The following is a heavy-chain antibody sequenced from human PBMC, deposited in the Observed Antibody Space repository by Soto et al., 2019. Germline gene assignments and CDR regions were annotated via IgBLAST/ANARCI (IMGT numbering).Heavy chain of an antibody. CDR3: VMVDNYVTPTPQDV. D-gene: IGHD3-16*01. CDR2: ISPYTGNT. CDR1: GYIFVNYG. J-gene: IGHJ6*04. V-gene: IGHV1-18*01. Sequence: QVQLVQSGDEVKKPGASVKVSCKASGYIFVNYGIAWVRQAPGQGLEWMGWISPYTGNTHSATKVQGRLTMTTDTSTSTAYMDLGSLTSDETAVYYCVMVDNYVTPTPQDVWAEGTTVTVSS.